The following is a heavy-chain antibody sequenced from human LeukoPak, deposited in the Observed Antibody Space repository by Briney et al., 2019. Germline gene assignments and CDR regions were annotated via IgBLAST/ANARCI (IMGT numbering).Heavy chain of an antibody. V-gene: IGHV3-23*01. CDR2: ISGSGGST. Sequence: GGSLRLSCAASGFTFSSYAMSWVRQAPGKGLEWVSAISGSGGSTYYADSVKGRFTISRDNSKNTLYLQMNSLRAEDTAVYYCARAVGGYCSGGSCYPPYYMDVWGKGTTVTVSS. CDR1: GFTFSSYA. CDR3: ARAVGGYCSGGSCYPPYYMDV. J-gene: IGHJ6*03. D-gene: IGHD2-15*01.